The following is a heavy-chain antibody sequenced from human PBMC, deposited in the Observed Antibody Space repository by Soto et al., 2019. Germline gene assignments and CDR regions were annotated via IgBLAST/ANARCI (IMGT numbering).Heavy chain of an antibody. Sequence: SETLSLTCTVSGGSISSSSYYWGWIRQPPGKGLEWIGSIYYSGSTYYNPSLKSRVTISVDTSKNQFSLKLSSVTAADTAVYYCARNYYGSGRRYYFDYWGQGTLVTVSS. CDR3: ARNYYGSGRRYYFDY. V-gene: IGHV4-39*01. J-gene: IGHJ4*02. CDR2: IYYSGST. D-gene: IGHD3-10*01. CDR1: GGSISSSSYY.